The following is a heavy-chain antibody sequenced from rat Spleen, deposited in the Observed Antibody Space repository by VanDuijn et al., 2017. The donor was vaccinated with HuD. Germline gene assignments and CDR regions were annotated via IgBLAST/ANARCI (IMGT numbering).Heavy chain of an antibody. CDR3: ERRHYGETIKLDY. D-gene: IGHD1-11*01. V-gene: IGHV5-29*01. Sequence: EVQLVESGGGLVQPGRSLKLSCAASGFTFSDYGVAWVRQAPTTGLEWVATISFGDSSGHSCTYYRDSVKGRFTISRDNAKSTLSLQMDSLRSEDTATYYGERRHYGETIKLDYCVEGVRVTVSS. CDR2: ISFGDSSGHSCT. CDR1: GFTFSDYG. J-gene: IGHJ2*01.